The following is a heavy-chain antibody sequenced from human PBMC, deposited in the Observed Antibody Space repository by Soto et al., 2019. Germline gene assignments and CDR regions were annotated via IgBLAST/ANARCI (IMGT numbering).Heavy chain of an antibody. D-gene: IGHD1-26*01. J-gene: IGHJ6*02. CDR1: GYTFTSYG. CDR2: ISAYNGNT. Sequence: ASVKVSCKASGYTFTSYGISWVRQAPGQGLEWMGLISAYNGNTNYAQKLQGRVTMTTDTSTSTAYMELRSLRSDDTAVYYCARDLVGATGYYCYYGMDXWGQGTPVTVS. V-gene: IGHV1-18*04. CDR3: ARDLVGATGYYCYYGMDX.